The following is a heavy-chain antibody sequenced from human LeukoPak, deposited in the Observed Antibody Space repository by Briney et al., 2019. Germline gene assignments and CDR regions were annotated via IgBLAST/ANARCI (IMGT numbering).Heavy chain of an antibody. CDR2: INHSGST. D-gene: IGHD4-17*01. J-gene: IGHJ4*02. CDR3: ARGARRGYGRYYFDY. CDR1: GGSFSGYY. V-gene: IGHV4-34*01. Sequence: SETLSLTCAVYGGSFSGYYWSWIRQPPGKGLEWIGEINHSGSTNYNPSLKSRVTISVDTSKNQFSLKLSSVTAADTAVYYCARGARRGYGRYYFDYWGQGTLVTVSS.